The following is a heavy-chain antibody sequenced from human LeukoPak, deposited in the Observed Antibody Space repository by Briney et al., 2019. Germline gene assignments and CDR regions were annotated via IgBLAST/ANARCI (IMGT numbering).Heavy chain of an antibody. V-gene: IGHV3-23*01. D-gene: IGHD5-24*01. CDR2: IRADAVTT. J-gene: IGHJ4*02. Sequence: GALRLSCAASGFTFSSYVMSWVRQAPGKGLEWVSGIRADAVTTYYADSVKGRFIISRDNSKNTVYLQMNSLSAEDAAVYYCVKDDGWVQYANWGQGTLVTVSS. CDR3: VKDDGWVQYAN. CDR1: GFTFSSYV.